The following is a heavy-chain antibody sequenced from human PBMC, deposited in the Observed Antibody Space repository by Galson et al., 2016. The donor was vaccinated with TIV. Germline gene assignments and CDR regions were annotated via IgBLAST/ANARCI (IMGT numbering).Heavy chain of an antibody. CDR1: GYTFTRYY. J-gene: IGHJ4*02. V-gene: IGHV1-46*03. Sequence: SVKVSCKASGYTFTRYYMHWMRQAPGQGLEWMGVIDPSGGSTTYAQKFQGRVTMTRDTSTSTVYMGLSSLTSEDTAVYYCATYGSGRQASFDFWGQGTLVTVSS. D-gene: IGHD3-10*01. CDR3: ATYGSGRQASFDF. CDR2: IDPSGGST.